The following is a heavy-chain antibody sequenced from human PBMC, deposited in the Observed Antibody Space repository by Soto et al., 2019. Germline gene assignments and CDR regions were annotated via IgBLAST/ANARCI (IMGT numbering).Heavy chain of an antibody. CDR1: GFLVNSAY. Sequence: EVQLVESGGGLIPPGGYLRLSCAASGFLVNSAYMTWVRQAPGKGLEWLSMINSAGSTLYAESVKGRFTISSDNSKNRLDLQMNSLRAEDTAMYYCARSGYSFAWGYWGQGTLVIVTS. J-gene: IGHJ4*02. V-gene: IGHV3-53*01. CDR3: ARSGYSFAWGY. D-gene: IGHD5-18*01. CDR2: INSAGST.